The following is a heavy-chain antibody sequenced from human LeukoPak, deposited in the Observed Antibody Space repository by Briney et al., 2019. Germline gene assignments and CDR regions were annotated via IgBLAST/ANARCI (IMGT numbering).Heavy chain of an antibody. D-gene: IGHD4/OR15-4a*01. V-gene: IGHV4-39*07. CDR2: IYYSGGT. Sequence: SETLSLTCSVSGGSIGRSSYYWGWTRQPPGKGLEWIGSIYYSGGTYYNPSLKSRVTISVDTSRNQFSLKLGSVTAADTAVYYCAREDPRTKVPEGMDVWGQGTTVTVSS. J-gene: IGHJ6*02. CDR3: AREDPRTKVPEGMDV. CDR1: GGSIGRSSYY.